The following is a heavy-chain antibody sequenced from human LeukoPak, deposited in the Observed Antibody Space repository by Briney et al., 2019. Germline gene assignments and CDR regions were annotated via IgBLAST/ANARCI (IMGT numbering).Heavy chain of an antibody. V-gene: IGHV3-21*01. CDR2: ISSGSSYI. CDR3: AREEDSYFDY. CDR1: GFTFSSYS. Sequence: GGSLRLSCAASGFTFSSYSMNWVRQAPGKGLEWVSSISSGSSYIYCADSVKGRFTISRDNAKNSLYLQMNSLRAEDTAVYYCAREEDSYFDYWGQGTLVTVSS. D-gene: IGHD2-15*01. J-gene: IGHJ4*02.